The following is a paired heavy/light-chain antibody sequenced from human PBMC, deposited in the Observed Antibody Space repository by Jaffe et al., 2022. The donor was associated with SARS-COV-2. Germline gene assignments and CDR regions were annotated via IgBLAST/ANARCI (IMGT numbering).Heavy chain of an antibody. V-gene: IGHV4-38-2*02. CDR1: GYSITSGYY. D-gene: IGHD3-10*01. CDR3: ARDDRRFGEGDWFDP. Sequence: QVQLQESGPGLVKPSETLSLTCTVSGYSITSGYYWGWIRQPPGKGLEYIGSIYHGGSTYYNPSLKSRVTISVETPKNQFSLKLRSVTAADTAVYYCARDDRRFGEGDWFDPWGQGTLVTVSS. J-gene: IGHJ5*02. CDR2: IYHGGST.
Light chain of an antibody. CDR3: QQSYSSPYT. V-gene: IGKV1-39*01. CDR1: QSISSY. CDR2: AAS. Sequence: DIQMTQSPSSLSASVGDRVTITCRASQSISSYLNWYQQKPGKAPKLLIYAASSLQSGVPSRFSGSGSGTDFTLTISSLQPEDFATYYCQQSYSSPYTFGQGTKLEIK. J-gene: IGKJ2*01.